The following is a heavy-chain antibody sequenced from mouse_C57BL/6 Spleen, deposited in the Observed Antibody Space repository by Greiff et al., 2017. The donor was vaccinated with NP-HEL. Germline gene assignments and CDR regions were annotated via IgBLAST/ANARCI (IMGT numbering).Heavy chain of an antibody. CDR2: INTNNGGT. D-gene: IGHD2-3*01. Sequence: EVQLQQSGPELVKPGASVKMSCKASGYTFTDYNMHWVKQSHGKSLEWIGYINTNNGGTSYNQKFKGKATLTVNKSSSTAYMELRSLTSEDSAVYYCARGVYDGYPAWFAYWGQGTLVTVSA. CDR3: ARGVYDGYPAWFAY. V-gene: IGHV1-22*01. J-gene: IGHJ3*01. CDR1: GYTFTDYN.